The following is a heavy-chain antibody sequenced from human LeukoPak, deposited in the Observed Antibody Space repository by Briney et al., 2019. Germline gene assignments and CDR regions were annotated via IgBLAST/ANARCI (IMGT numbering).Heavy chain of an antibody. CDR1: GFTFSSYA. D-gene: IGHD3-9*01. V-gene: IGHV3-30*01. CDR3: ARVVFDRLSDY. CDR2: ISYDGSNK. J-gene: IGHJ4*02. Sequence: PGRSLRLSCAASGFTFSSYAMHWVRQAPGKGLEWVAVISYDGSNKYYADSVKGRFTISRDNSKNTLYLQMNSLRAEDTAVYYCARVVFDRLSDYWGQGTLVTVSS.